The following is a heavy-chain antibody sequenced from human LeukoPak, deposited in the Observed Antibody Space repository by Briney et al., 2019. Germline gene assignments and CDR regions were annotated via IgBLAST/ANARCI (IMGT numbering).Heavy chain of an antibody. D-gene: IGHD3-10*01. J-gene: IGHJ4*02. CDR1: GASISSYY. V-gene: IGHV4-59*01. CDR2: IYYSGST. Sequence: PSETLSLTCTVSGASISSYYWSWIRQPPGKGLEWIGYIYYSGSTKYNPSLKSRVTISVDTSKNQFSLKLSSVTAADTAVYYCARAAGYYGSGGYPNELEYWGQGTLVTVSS. CDR3: ARAAGYYGSGGYPNELEY.